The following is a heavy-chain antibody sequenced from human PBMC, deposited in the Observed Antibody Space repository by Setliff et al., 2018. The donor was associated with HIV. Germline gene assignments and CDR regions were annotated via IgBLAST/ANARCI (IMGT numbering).Heavy chain of an antibody. V-gene: IGHV3-23*01. CDR1: GVSFNNYA. CDR2: ISGGGGGT. Sequence: PGGSLRLSCAASGVSFNNYAMSWVRQAPGKGLEWVSAISGGGGGTNYADSVRGRFTISRDNSNNTLYLHMNNLRAEDTAFYYCSKEKFTFTVVRGVIDSWGQGTLVTVSS. J-gene: IGHJ4*02. CDR3: SKEKFTFTVVRGVIDS. D-gene: IGHD3-10*01.